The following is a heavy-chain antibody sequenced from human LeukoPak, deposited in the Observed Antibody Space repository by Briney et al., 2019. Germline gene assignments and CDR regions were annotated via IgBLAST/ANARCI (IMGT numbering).Heavy chain of an antibody. Sequence: ASVKVSCKASGYTFTSYDINWVRQATGQGLEWMGWMNPNSGNTGYAQKFQGRVTMARNTSISTAYMELSSLRSEGTAVYYCARAKVGATAYYFDYWGQGTLVTVSS. CDR2: MNPNSGNT. CDR3: ARAKVGATAYYFDY. D-gene: IGHD1-26*01. CDR1: GYTFTSYD. J-gene: IGHJ4*02. V-gene: IGHV1-8*01.